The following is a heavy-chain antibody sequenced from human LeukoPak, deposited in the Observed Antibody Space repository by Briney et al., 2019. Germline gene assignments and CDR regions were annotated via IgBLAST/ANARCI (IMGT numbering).Heavy chain of an antibody. CDR3: AKDAQRGFDYSNSLDN. CDR2: IWSDGSNR. D-gene: IGHD4-11*01. J-gene: IGHJ4*02. CDR1: GFTFSHYG. V-gene: IGHV3-33*06. Sequence: PGGSLRLSSATSGFTFSHYGIHWVRQAPGKGLEWVAVIWSDGSNRYYGDAVKGRFTISRDNFQRTVYPQMNSLRAEDTAVYYCAKDAQRGFDYSNSLDNWGQGTLVTVSS.